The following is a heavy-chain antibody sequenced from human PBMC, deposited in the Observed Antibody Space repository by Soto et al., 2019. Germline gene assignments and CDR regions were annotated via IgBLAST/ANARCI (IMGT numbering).Heavy chain of an antibody. V-gene: IGHV1-2*04. D-gene: IGHD5-12*01. CDR1: GDSFNDYY. CDR2: INPNGGVT. J-gene: IGHJ6*03. CDR3: ARESGGATATLDYYYFYMDV. Sequence: VQLVQSGGEVRKPGASVKVSCKSSGDSFNDYYIHWVRQAPGQGLEWMGWINPNGGVTKYAQKFQGWVTMTRDTSIRTVYMELSRLRSDDTAIYYCARESGGATATLDYYYFYMDVWGKGTTVTVS.